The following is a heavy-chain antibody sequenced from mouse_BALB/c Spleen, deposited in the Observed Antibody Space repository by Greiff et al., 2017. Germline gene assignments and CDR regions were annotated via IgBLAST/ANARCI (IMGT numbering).Heavy chain of an antibody. D-gene: IGHD2-14*01. V-gene: IGHV5-4*02. J-gene: IGHJ3*01. CDR2: ISDGGSYT. Sequence: DVKLVESGGGLVKPGGSLKLSCAASGFTFSDYYMYWVRQTPEKRLEWVATISDGGSYTYYPDSVKGRFTISRDNAKNNLYLQMSSLKSEDTAMYYCARWRGYRYEEGFAYWGQGTLVTVSA. CDR1: GFTFSDYY. CDR3: ARWRGYRYEEGFAY.